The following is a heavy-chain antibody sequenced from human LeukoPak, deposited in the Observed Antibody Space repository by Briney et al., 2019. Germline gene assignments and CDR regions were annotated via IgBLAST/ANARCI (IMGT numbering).Heavy chain of an antibody. J-gene: IGHJ4*02. CDR3: ATETEQQWLSLDY. Sequence: GGSLRLSCVASGFTLKNAWMSWVRQAPEKGLEWVGRIRSKTDGGTTDYAAPVKGRFTISRDDSKNTLYLQMNSLKTEDTAVYFCATETEQQWLSLDYWGQGTLVTVSS. V-gene: IGHV3-15*01. CDR2: IRSKTDGGTT. D-gene: IGHD6-19*01. CDR1: GFTLKNAW.